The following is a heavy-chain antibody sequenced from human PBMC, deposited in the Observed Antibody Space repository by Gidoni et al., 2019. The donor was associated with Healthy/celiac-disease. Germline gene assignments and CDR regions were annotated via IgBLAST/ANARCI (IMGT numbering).Heavy chain of an antibody. D-gene: IGHD3-3*01. CDR2: FYSIGTP. CDR3: AREGWGYDFWSGPEDPYYGMDV. J-gene: IGHJ6*02. CDR1: GGSISSGGYY. V-gene: IGHV4-31*03. Sequence: QVQLQESGPGLVKPSQTLSLTCTVSGGSISSGGYYWSWIRQHPGKGLEWIGYFYSIGTPSYTPPPKIRVPLSVDTSKNNFSRKLSSVIAADTAVYYCAREGWGYDFWSGPEDPYYGMDVWGQGTTVTVSS.